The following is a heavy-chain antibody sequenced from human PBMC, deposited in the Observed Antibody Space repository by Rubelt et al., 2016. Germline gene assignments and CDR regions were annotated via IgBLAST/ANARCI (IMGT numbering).Heavy chain of an antibody. CDR2: IYYSGST. V-gene: IGHV4-39*02. CDR3: AREYMAVAGTGVRAFDI. CDR1: GGSISSSSYY. Sequence: QLQLQESGPGLVKPSETLSLTCTVSGGSISSSSYYWGWIRQPPGKGLEWIGSIYYSGSTYYNPSPRGRVTISVDTSKNQFSLKLSSVTAADTAVYYCAREYMAVAGTGVRAFDIWGQGTMVTVSS. D-gene: IGHD6-19*01. J-gene: IGHJ3*02.